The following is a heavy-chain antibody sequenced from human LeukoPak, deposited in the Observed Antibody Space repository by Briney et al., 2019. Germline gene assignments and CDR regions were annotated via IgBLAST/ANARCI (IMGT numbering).Heavy chain of an antibody. CDR3: AKVPHYGLPIYFDY. D-gene: IGHD4-17*01. Sequence: LTGGSLRLSCAASGFTFSSYGMSWVRQAPGKGLEWVSAISGSGGSTYYADSVKGRFTISRDNSKNTLYLQMNSLRAEDTAVYYCAKVPHYGLPIYFDYWGQGTLVTVSS. CDR1: GFTFSSYG. CDR2: ISGSGGST. J-gene: IGHJ4*02. V-gene: IGHV3-23*01.